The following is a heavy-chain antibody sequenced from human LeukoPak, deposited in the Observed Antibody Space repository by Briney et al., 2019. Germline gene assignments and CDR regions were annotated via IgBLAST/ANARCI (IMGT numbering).Heavy chain of an antibody. J-gene: IGHJ4*02. Sequence: SETLSLTCTVSGGSISSYYWSWIRQPAGKGLEWIGRIYTSGSTNYNPSLKSRVTISVDTSKNQFSLKLTSVSAADTAVYYCVKEELLYFGASKIRGFDSWGQGTLVTVFS. CDR2: IYTSGST. CDR1: GGSISSYY. D-gene: IGHD3-10*01. CDR3: VKEELLYFGASKIRGFDS. V-gene: IGHV4-4*07.